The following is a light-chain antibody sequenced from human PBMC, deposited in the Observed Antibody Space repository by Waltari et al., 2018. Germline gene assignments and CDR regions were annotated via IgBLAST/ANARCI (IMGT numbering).Light chain of an antibody. V-gene: IGLV2-8*01. CDR1: SSDVGGHNF. J-gene: IGLJ2*01. CDR3: TSYAGSNILV. Sequence: QSALTQPPSASGSPGQSVTISCTGTSSDVGGHNFVSWYQQHPGKVPKLMIPEVSKRPSGVPDRFSGSKSGDTASLTVSGLQAEDEADYYCTSYAGSNILVFGGGTKLTVL. CDR2: EVS.